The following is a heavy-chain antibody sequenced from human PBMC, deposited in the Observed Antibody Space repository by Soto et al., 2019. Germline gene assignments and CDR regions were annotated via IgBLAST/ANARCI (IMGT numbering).Heavy chain of an antibody. D-gene: IGHD3-3*01. J-gene: IGHJ4*02. CDR2: ISYDGSNK. V-gene: IGHV3-30*03. CDR3: ASYDFWSGYGEPFDY. Sequence: GGSLRLSCAASGFTFSSYAMSWVRQAPGKGLEWVAVISYDGSNKYYADSVKGRFTISRDNSKNTLYLQMNSLRAEDTAVYYCASYDFWSGYGEPFDYWGQGTLVTVSS. CDR1: GFTFSSYA.